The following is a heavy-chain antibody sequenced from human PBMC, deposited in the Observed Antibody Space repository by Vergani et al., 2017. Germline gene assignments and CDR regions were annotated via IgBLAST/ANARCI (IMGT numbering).Heavy chain of an antibody. J-gene: IGHJ5*01. CDR3: AKGGWNYWFDS. Sequence: EVQLLESGGSLKQPGGSVRLSCAASGFTFSTYAMRWVRQAPGKGLEWVSALTGCGGSTYYADSFKGRFIISRDNSRDTLYLQMNSLRPEDTAIYYCAKGGWNYWFDSWGQGTLVIVS. CDR2: LTGCGGST. V-gene: IGHV3-23*01. CDR1: GFTFSTYA. D-gene: IGHD1-1*01.